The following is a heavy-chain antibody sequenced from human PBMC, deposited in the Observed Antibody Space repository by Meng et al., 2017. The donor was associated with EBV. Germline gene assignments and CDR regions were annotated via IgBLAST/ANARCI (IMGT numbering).Heavy chain of an antibody. CDR3: AHSKYYSDSGGYWDYFDD. CDR1: WIYPTTSGVG. J-gene: IGHJ4*02. Sequence: IPLEGAGPTPVKPPQTLLRTCTFSWIYPTTSGVGVGWIRQTPGKALEWLAVIYWDDAKRYSPSLKNRLTITKDTSKNQVVLTMTNMDPVDTATYFCAHSKYYSDSGGYWDYFDDWGQGTLVTVSS. CDR2: IYWDDAK. V-gene: IGHV2-5*02. D-gene: IGHD3-10*01.